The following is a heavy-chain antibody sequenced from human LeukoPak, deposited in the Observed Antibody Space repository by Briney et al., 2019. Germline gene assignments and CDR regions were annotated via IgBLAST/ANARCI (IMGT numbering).Heavy chain of an antibody. CDR1: GFTFSDYS. CDR2: IGGSSRSG. Sequence: GGSLRLSCAASGFTFSDYSMNWVRQAPGRGLEWVSSIGGSSRSGFYADSMKGRFTISRDNTRNSLYLQMNSLRAEDTAVYYCAREIPAGGFDYWGQGTLVTVSS. CDR3: AREIPAGGFDY. V-gene: IGHV3-21*01. D-gene: IGHD6-13*01. J-gene: IGHJ4*02.